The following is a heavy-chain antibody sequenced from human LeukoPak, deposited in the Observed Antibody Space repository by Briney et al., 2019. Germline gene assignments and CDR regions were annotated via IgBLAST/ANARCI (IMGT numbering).Heavy chain of an antibody. D-gene: IGHD6-19*01. V-gene: IGHV3-74*01. CDR2: IKTDGSST. CDR1: GFTFSSHY. Sequence: GGSLRLSCAASGFTFSSHYMQWVRQVPGKGLVWVSGIKTDGSSTRYADSVKGRFTISRDNAKNTLYLQMNSLRAEDTAVYYCVRDRSGWAGDYWGQGTLVTVSS. J-gene: IGHJ4*02. CDR3: VRDRSGWAGDY.